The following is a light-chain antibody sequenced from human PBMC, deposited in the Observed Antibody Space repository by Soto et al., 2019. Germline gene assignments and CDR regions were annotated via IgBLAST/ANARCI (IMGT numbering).Light chain of an antibody. J-gene: IGKJ4*01. Sequence: DIQMTQSPSSLSASVGDRVTITCRASQSISNSLAWYRQKPGKAPKLLIYDASNLESGVPSRFSGSGSGTEFTLTISSLQAEDFATYFCQESYISPAVSFGGGTKVDIK. CDR1: QSISNS. CDR2: DAS. V-gene: IGKV1-5*01. CDR3: QESYISPAVS.